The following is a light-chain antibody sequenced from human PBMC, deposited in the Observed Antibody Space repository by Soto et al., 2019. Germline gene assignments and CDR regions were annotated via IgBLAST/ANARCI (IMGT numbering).Light chain of an antibody. CDR3: AAWDDSLNGYVV. V-gene: IGLV1-44*01. CDR1: YSNIGRNT. J-gene: IGLJ3*02. Sequence: QSVLTQPPSASGTPGQRVTIYCSGSYSNIGRNTVTWYQQLPGKAPKLVIYSSNQRPSGVPDRFSGSKSGSSASLSIRGLQFEDEVEYCCAAWDDSLNGYVVFCGVTHLTVL. CDR2: SSN.